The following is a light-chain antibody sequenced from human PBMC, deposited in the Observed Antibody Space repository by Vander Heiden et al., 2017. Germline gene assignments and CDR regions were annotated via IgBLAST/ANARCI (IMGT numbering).Light chain of an antibody. Sequence: QSALTQPASVSGSPGQSITIPCTGTSSDVGGYNYVSWYQQHPGKAPKLMIYEVSNRPSGVSNRFSGSKSGNTASLTISGLQAEDEADYYCSSYTSTWVFGGGTKLTVL. CDR2: EVS. CDR3: SSYTSTWV. V-gene: IGLV2-14*01. CDR1: SSDVGGYNY. J-gene: IGLJ3*02.